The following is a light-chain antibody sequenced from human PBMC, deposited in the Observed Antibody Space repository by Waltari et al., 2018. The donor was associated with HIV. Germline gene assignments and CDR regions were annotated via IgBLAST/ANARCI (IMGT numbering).Light chain of an antibody. CDR3: QHRSSWPRGT. V-gene: IGKV3-11*01. CDR2: EAS. CDR1: QSISNY. Sequence: EIVLTQSPATLSLSPGERATLSCRASQSISNYLAWYQQKPGQAPRLLSYEASNRATGSPARFSGSGSATDFTLTISSLEPEDFAVYYCQHRSSWPRGTFGQGTKLEIK. J-gene: IGKJ2*01.